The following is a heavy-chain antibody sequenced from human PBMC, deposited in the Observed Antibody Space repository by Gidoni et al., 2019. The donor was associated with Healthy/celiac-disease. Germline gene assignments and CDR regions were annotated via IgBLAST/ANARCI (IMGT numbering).Heavy chain of an antibody. CDR1: GLTFSNAW. Sequence: EVQLVESGGGLVKPGGSLRLSCAASGLTFSNAWRSWVRQAPGKGLEWVGRIKSKTDGGTTDYAAPVKGRFTISRDDSKNTLYLQMNSLKTEDTAVYYCTTDIRITIFGVVIEEDYWGQGTLVTVSS. D-gene: IGHD3-3*01. J-gene: IGHJ4*02. CDR2: IKSKTDGGTT. V-gene: IGHV3-15*01. CDR3: TTDIRITIFGVVIEEDY.